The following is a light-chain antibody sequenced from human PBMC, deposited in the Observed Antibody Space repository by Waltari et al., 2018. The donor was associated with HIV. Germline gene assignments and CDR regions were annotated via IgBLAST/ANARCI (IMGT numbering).Light chain of an antibody. V-gene: IGKV3-11*01. CDR2: DAS. J-gene: IGKJ3*01. CDR1: QSVSSH. CDR3: QQYNNWPLIT. Sequence: EIVLTQSPATLSLSPGERVTLSCRASQSVSSHLAWYQQKPGQAPRLLIYDASKRATVIPASFSGSGSGTDFTLTIAGLEPEDFAVYYCQQYNNWPLITFGPGTKVDVK.